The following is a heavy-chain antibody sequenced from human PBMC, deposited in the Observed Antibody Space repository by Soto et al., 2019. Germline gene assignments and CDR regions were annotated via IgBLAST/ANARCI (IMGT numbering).Heavy chain of an antibody. CDR1: GGSVSSGSYY. Sequence: SETLSLTCTVSGGSVSSGSYYWSWIRQPPGKGLEWIGYIYYSGSTNYNPSLKSRVTISIDTSKDQFSLKLSSVTAADTALYYCASHETLHGDFDSWGQGTLVTVSS. CDR3: ASHETLHGDFDS. CDR2: IYYSGST. J-gene: IGHJ5*01. V-gene: IGHV4-61*01.